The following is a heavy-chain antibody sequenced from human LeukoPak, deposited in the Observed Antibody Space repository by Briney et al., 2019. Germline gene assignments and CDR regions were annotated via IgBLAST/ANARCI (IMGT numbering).Heavy chain of an antibody. Sequence: GRSLRLSCAASGFTFSSYGMHWVRQAPGKGLEWVAVISYDGSKKYYADSVKGRFTISRDNSKNTLYLQMNSLRAEDTAVYYCAKDGSKSSWYSVALSLDYWGQGTLVTVSS. J-gene: IGHJ4*02. CDR3: AKDGSKSSWYSVALSLDY. D-gene: IGHD6-13*01. V-gene: IGHV3-30*18. CDR2: ISYDGSKK. CDR1: GFTFSSYG.